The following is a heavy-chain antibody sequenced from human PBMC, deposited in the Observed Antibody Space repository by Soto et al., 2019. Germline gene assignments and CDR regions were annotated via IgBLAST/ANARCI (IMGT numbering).Heavy chain of an antibody. Sequence: EVQVVESGGGLVKPGGSLRLSCAASGFSFNTYSMNWVRQAPGKGLEWVASISSTSSYIYYADSVKGRFTISRGNAKNSLYLQMNSLRAEDTAIYYCARDSGNFDYWGQGTLVTVSS. D-gene: IGHD6-25*01. V-gene: IGHV3-21*02. CDR1: GFSFNTYS. J-gene: IGHJ4*02. CDR2: ISSTSSYI. CDR3: ARDSGNFDY.